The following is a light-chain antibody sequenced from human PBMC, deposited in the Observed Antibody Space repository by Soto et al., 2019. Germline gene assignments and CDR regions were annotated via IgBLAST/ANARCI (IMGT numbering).Light chain of an antibody. J-gene: IGKJ1*01. V-gene: IGKV1-5*03. CDR2: KAS. CDR1: QTISSW. CDR3: QHYNSYSEA. Sequence: DIQMTQSPSTLSGSVGDRVTITCRASQTISSWLAWYQQKPGKAPKLLIYKASTLKSGVPSRFSGSGSGTEFTLTISSLQPDDFATSYCQHYNSYSEAFGPGTKVDIK.